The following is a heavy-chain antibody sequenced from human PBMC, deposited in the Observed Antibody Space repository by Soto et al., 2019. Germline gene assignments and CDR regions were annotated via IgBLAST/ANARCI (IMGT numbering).Heavy chain of an antibody. Sequence: QVQLVQSGAEVKKPGASVKVSCKASGYTFTSYAMHWVRQAPGQRLEWMGWINAGNGNTKYSQKFQGRVTITRDTSASTAYMELSSLRSEDTAVYYCARDHSSGASGVYWYFDLWGRGTLVTVSS. CDR1: GYTFTSYA. J-gene: IGHJ2*01. D-gene: IGHD6-19*01. V-gene: IGHV1-3*01. CDR2: INAGNGNT. CDR3: ARDHSSGASGVYWYFDL.